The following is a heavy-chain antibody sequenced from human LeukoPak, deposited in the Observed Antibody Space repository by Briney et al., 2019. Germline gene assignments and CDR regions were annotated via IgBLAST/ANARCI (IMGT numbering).Heavy chain of an antibody. CDR1: GGSISSSNW. J-gene: IGHJ4*02. CDR2: IHHSGST. Sequence: SGTLSLTSAVSGGSISSSNWWNWVRQPPGKGLEWIGEIHHSGSTNYSPSLKSRVTISVDKSQNQFSLNLSSVTAADTAVYYCARDTYAPRKSFDYWGQGTLVAVSS. D-gene: IGHD1-14*01. CDR3: ARDTYAPRKSFDY. V-gene: IGHV4-4*02.